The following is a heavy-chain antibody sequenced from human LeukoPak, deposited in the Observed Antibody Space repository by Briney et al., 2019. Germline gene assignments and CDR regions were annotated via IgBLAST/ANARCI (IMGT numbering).Heavy chain of an antibody. D-gene: IGHD2-15*01. CDR1: GYTFTGYY. Sequence: ASVKVSCKASGYTFTGYYMHWVRQAPVQGLEWMGRINPNSGGTNYAQKFQGRVTMTRDTSISTAYMELSRLRSDDTAVYYCASSSGGSINYFDYWGQGTLVTVSS. CDR2: INPNSGGT. J-gene: IGHJ4*02. CDR3: ASSSGGSINYFDY. V-gene: IGHV1-2*06.